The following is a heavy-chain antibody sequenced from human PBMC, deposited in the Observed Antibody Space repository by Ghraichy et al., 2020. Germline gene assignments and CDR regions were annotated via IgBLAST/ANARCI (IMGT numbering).Heavy chain of an antibody. J-gene: IGHJ4*02. CDR2: ISGSGGST. D-gene: IGHD3-16*02. Sequence: GGSLRLSCAASGFTFSSYAMSWVRQAPGKGLEWVSAISGSGGSTYYADSVKGRFTISRDNSKNTLYLQMNSLRAEDTAVYYCAKDYGVRITFGGVIGGFDYWGQGTLVTDSS. CDR1: GFTFSSYA. V-gene: IGHV3-23*01. CDR3: AKDYGVRITFGGVIGGFDY.